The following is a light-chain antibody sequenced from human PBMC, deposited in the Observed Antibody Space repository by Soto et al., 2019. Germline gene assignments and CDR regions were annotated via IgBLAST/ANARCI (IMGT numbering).Light chain of an antibody. CDR2: GAS. CDR1: QSVSSSY. CDR3: QQYGSSPPWT. Sequence: EIVLTQSPGTLSLSPGERATLSCRASQSVSSSYLAWYQQKPGQAPRLLIYGASSRVTGIPDRFSGSGSGTDFTLTISRLEPEDFAVYYCQQYGSSPPWTFGQGHKVEIK. V-gene: IGKV3-20*01. J-gene: IGKJ1*01.